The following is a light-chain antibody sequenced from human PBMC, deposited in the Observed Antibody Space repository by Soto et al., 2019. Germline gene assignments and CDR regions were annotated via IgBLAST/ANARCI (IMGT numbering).Light chain of an antibody. CDR2: DVS. Sequence: QSALTQPASVSGSPGQSITISCTGTSSDIGSYNYVSWYQQHPGRAPQLIIYDVSYRPSGISNRFSGSKSGTTASLTISGLQTDDEAEYYCSSCTSTSTIFGGGTKLTVL. V-gene: IGLV2-14*01. CDR3: SSCTSTSTI. J-gene: IGLJ2*01. CDR1: SSDIGSYNY.